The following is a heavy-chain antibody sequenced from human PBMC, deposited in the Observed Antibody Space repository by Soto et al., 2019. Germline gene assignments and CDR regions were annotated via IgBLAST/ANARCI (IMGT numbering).Heavy chain of an antibody. V-gene: IGHV5-51*01. CDR3: ARFGEFPPNYYYYGMDV. CDR1: GYSFTSYW. D-gene: IGHD3-10*01. J-gene: IGHJ6*02. CDR2: TYPGDSDT. Sequence: PGESLKISCKGSGYSFTSYWIGWVRQMPGKGLEWMGITYPGDSDTRYSPSFQGQVTISADKSISTAYLQWSSLKASDTAMYYCARFGEFPPNYYYYGMDVWGQGTTVTVSS.